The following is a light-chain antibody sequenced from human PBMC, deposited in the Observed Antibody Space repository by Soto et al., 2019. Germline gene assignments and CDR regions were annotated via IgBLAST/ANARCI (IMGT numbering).Light chain of an antibody. Sequence: QSVLTQPASVSGSPGQSITISCTGTSSDIGTYNLVSWYQQYPGEAPKLIIYEGSKWPPGVSDRFSGSNSGNTASLTISGLQAEDEADYYCCSYASSRIYWVFGEGTKLTVL. CDR3: CSYASSRIYWV. CDR1: SSDIGTYNL. V-gene: IGLV2-23*01. CDR2: EGS. J-gene: IGLJ3*02.